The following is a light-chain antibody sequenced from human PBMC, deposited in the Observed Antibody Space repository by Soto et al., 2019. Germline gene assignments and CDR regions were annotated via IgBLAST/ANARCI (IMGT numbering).Light chain of an antibody. Sequence: DIQMTQSSSTLSASVGDRVTITCRASQSISSWLAWYQQKPGKAPKLLIYDASSLESGVPSRFSGSGSGTEFTLTISNLQPDDFATYYCQQYNSYSYTFGQGTKLEIK. V-gene: IGKV1-5*01. CDR1: QSISSW. CDR2: DAS. J-gene: IGKJ2*01. CDR3: QQYNSYSYT.